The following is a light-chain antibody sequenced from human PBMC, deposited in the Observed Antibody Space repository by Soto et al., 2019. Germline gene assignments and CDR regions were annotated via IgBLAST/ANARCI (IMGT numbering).Light chain of an antibody. J-gene: IGKJ1*01. CDR2: AAS. V-gene: IGKV1-27*01. CDR1: QGIRDY. CDR3: QKYNSAPWT. Sequence: DIQMTQSPSSLSACVGDRVTITCRASQGIRDYLAWYQQKPGKVPKLLIYAASTLRSGVPSRFRGSGSGTDFTLTISSLQPEDVATYYCQKYNSAPWTFGQGTKVEIK.